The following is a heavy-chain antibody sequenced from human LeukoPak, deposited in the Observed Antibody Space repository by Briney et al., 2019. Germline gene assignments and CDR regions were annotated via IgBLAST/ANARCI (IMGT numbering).Heavy chain of an antibody. V-gene: IGHV4-4*02. D-gene: IGHD3-22*01. J-gene: IGHJ5*02. CDR3: ARDFDRASWFDP. CDR1: GGSISSSNW. Sequence: SETLSLTCAVSGGSISSSNWWSWVRQPPGKGLEWIGEVYHSGSTNYNPSLKSRVTISIDKSKNQFSLKLSSVTAADTAVYYCARDFDRASWFDPWGQGTLVTVSS. CDR2: VYHSGST.